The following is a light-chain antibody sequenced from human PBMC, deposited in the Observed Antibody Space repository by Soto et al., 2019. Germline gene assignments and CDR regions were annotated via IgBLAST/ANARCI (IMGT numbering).Light chain of an antibody. CDR1: QSLLHSNGYNY. CDR3: MQSLETPVT. V-gene: IGKV2-28*01. CDR2: LAF. J-gene: IGKJ5*01. Sequence: DIVMTQSPLSLPVTPGEPASISCRSSQSLLHSNGYNYLDWYLQKAGQSPQVMIYLAFNRSSGVPDRFSGSGSGTDFTLKISRVEAEDVGVYYCMQSLETPVTFGQGTRLEMK.